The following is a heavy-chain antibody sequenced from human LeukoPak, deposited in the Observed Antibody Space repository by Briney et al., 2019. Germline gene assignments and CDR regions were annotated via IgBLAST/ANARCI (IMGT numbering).Heavy chain of an antibody. V-gene: IGHV4-34*01. CDR2: INHSGST. CDR1: GGSFSGYY. Sequence: SETLSLTCAVYGGSFSGYYWSWTRQPPGKGLEWIGEINHSGSTNYNPSLKSRVTISVDTSKNQFSLKLSSATAADTAVYYCARGSYCGGDCYPRPFDYWGQGTLVTVSS. CDR3: ARGSYCGGDCYPRPFDY. J-gene: IGHJ4*02. D-gene: IGHD2-21*02.